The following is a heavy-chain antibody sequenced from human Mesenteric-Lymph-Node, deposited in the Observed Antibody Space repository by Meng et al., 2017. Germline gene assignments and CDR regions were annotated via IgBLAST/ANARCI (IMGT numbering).Heavy chain of an antibody. CDR3: VRHSSSWYRWFDP. J-gene: IGHJ5*02. D-gene: IGHD3-22*01. V-gene: IGHV5-51*01. CDR2: IYPGDSDT. CDR1: GYSFITYW. Sequence: GGSLRLSCKGSGYSFITYWIGWVRQMPGKGLEWMGIIYPGDSDTRYSPSFQGQVTISADKSISTAYLQWSSLKASDTAMYYCVRHSSSWYRWFDPWGQGTLVTVSS.